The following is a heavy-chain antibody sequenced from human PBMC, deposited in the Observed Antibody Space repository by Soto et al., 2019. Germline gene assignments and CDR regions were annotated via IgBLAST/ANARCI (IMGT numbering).Heavy chain of an antibody. V-gene: IGHV3-21*01. Sequence: GGSLRLSCAASGFTFSSYIMNWVRQAPGKGLEWVSSISSSSYIYYADSVKGRFTISRDNAKNSLYLQMNSLRAEDTAVYYCARVPGPGNAGTWGQGTLVTVSS. CDR3: ARVPGPGNAGT. D-gene: IGHD6-13*01. J-gene: IGHJ5*02. CDR2: ISSSSYI. CDR1: GFTFSSYI.